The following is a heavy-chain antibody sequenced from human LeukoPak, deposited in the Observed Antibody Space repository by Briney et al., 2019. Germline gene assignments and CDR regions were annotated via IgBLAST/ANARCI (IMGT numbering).Heavy chain of an antibody. CDR2: IYSGGST. CDR3: ARTSGYGGNLDY. J-gene: IGHJ4*02. Sequence: PGGSLRFSCAATGFSVNTNYMSWVRQDPGKGLQWVSVIYSGGSTYYADSVKGRFTISRDSSKNTLYLQMNSLRAEDTAVYYCARTSGYGGNLDYWGQGTLVTVSS. V-gene: IGHV3-66*01. CDR1: GFSVNTNY. D-gene: IGHD4-23*01.